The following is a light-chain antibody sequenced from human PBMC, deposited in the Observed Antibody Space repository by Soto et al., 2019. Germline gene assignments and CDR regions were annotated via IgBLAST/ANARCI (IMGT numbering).Light chain of an antibody. J-gene: IGKJ5*01. V-gene: IGKV3-11*01. CDR2: DAS. Sequence: VFTQAPATPPLYQGERATLSCRAGESVGNYLAWYQQKPGQAPRLLIYDASNRAAGIPARFSGSGSGTDFSLTIISREPEDFIVYYCQQRSSWPLTFGQGTRLEI. CDR1: ESVGNY. CDR3: QQRSSWPLT.